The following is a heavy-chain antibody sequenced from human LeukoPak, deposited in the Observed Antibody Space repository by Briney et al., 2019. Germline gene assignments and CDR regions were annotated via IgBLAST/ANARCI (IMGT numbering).Heavy chain of an antibody. CDR1: GGSISSYY. J-gene: IGHJ2*01. CDR3: ARHYCLYGTSCVSSPYSYYFDL. CDR2: LYTSGNT. V-gene: IGHV4-4*09. D-gene: IGHD2-2*01. Sequence: SETLSLTCTVSGGSISSYYWSWIRQPPGKGLEWIGYLYTSGNTNYNPSLKSRITISVDTFRNQLSLKLSSVTAVDTAVYYCARHYCLYGTSCVSSPYSYYFDLWGRGTLVTVSS.